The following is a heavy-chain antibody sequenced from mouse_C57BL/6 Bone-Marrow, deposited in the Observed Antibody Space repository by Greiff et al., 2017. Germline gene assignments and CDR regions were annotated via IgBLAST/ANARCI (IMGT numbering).Heavy chain of an antibody. J-gene: IGHJ3*01. CDR2: IYPGSGST. Sequence: QVQLKQPGAELVKPGASVKMSCKASGYTFTSYWINWVKQRPGQGLEWIGDIYPGSGSTNYNEKFKGKATLTVDTSSSTAYMQLSSLTSEDSAVYYCARNLREAWFAYWGQGTLVTVSA. CDR3: ARNLREAWFAY. V-gene: IGHV1-55*01. CDR1: GYTFTSYW.